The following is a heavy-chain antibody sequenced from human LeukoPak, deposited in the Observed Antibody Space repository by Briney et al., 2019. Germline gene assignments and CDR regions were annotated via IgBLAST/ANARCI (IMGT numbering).Heavy chain of an antibody. D-gene: IGHD3-9*01. J-gene: IGHJ4*02. CDR2: IYWDDDK. CDR1: GASIDRSTYY. CDR3: ARLRYFDWLHIDY. V-gene: IGHV2-5*02. Sequence: TLSLTCSVSGASIDRSTYYWGWIRQPPGKGLEWLALIYWDDDKRYSPSLKSRLTITKDTSKNQVVLTMTNMDPVDTATYYCARLRYFDWLHIDYWGQGTLVTVSS.